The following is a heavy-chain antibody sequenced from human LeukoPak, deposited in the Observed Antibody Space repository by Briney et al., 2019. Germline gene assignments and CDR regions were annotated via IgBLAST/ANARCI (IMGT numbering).Heavy chain of an antibody. D-gene: IGHD3-22*01. CDR3: ATSSGNYDSSGYSYAFDI. J-gene: IGHJ3*02. CDR2: FDPEGGET. CDR1: GYTLTELS. Sequence: ASVKVSCKVSGYTLTELSMHWVRQAPGKGLEWMGGFDPEGGETIYAQKFQGRVTMTEDTSTDTAYMELSSLRSEDTAVYYCATSSGNYDSSGYSYAFDIWGQGTMVTVSS. V-gene: IGHV1-24*01.